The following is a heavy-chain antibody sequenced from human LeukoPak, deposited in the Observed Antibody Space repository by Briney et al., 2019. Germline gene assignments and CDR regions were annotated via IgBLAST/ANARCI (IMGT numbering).Heavy chain of an antibody. V-gene: IGHV3-48*01. CDR2: ISSSSSTI. J-gene: IGHJ3*02. Sequence: PGGSLRLSCEASGFTFSSYSMNWVRQAPGKGLEWVSYISSSSSTIYYADSVKGRFTISRDNAKNSLYLQMNSLRAEDTAVYYCARLNDGTPLDAFDIWGQGTMVTVSS. CDR1: GFTFSSYS. D-gene: IGHD1-26*01. CDR3: ARLNDGTPLDAFDI.